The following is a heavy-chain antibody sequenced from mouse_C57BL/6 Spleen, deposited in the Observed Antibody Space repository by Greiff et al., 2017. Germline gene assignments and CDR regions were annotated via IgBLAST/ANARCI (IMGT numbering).Heavy chain of an antibody. CDR3: SRSDYYGSSFAY. Sequence: VQLQQSGPELVKPGASVQIPCKASGYTFTDYNMDWVKQSHGKSLEWIGDINPNNGGTIYNQKFKGKATLTVDKSSSTAYMELRSLTSEDTAVYYCSRSDYYGSSFAYWGQGTLVTVSA. V-gene: IGHV1-18*01. CDR2: INPNNGGT. D-gene: IGHD1-1*01. J-gene: IGHJ3*01. CDR1: GYTFTDYN.